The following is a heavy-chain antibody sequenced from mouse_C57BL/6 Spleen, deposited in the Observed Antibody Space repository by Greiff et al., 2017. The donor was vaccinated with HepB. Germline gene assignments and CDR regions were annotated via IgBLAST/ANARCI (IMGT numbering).Heavy chain of an antibody. Sequence: VQLQQSGAELVRPGASVKLSCTASGFNIKDDYMHWVKQRPEQGLEWIGWIDPENGDTEYASKFQGKATITADTSSNTAYLQLSSLTSEDTAVYYCTTDHYGSNFDYWGQGTTLTVSS. CDR2: IDPENGDT. CDR3: TTDHYGSNFDY. J-gene: IGHJ2*01. V-gene: IGHV14-4*01. CDR1: GFNIKDDY. D-gene: IGHD1-1*01.